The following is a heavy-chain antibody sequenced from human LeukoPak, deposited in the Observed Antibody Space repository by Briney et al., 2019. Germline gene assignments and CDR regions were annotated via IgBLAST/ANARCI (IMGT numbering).Heavy chain of an antibody. CDR3: ARDGAVAGIGGYYYYHYMDV. CDR1: GGSITGYS. Sequence: PSETLSLTCTVPGGSITGYSWSWIRQPPGKGLEWMGFIYYTGTTNYNPSLKSRVTISVDKSRNQVSLRLSSVTAADTAVYYCARDGAVAGIGGYYYYHYMDVWGKGTTVTVSS. V-gene: IGHV4-59*01. J-gene: IGHJ6*03. CDR2: IYYTGTT. D-gene: IGHD6-19*01.